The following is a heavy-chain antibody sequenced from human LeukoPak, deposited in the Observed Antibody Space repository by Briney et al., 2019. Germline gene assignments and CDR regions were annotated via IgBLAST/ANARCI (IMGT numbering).Heavy chain of an antibody. CDR1: GFTVSSNY. CDR2: IYSDGST. D-gene: IGHD2-15*01. Sequence: GGSLRLSCAASGFTVSSNYMSWVRQAPGKGLEWVSVIYSDGSTYDADSVKGRFTISRDNSKNTLYLQMNSLRAEDTAVYYCAKEAPLYCSGGSCYFSYFDYWGQGTLVTVSS. J-gene: IGHJ4*02. V-gene: IGHV3-66*01. CDR3: AKEAPLYCSGGSCYFSYFDY.